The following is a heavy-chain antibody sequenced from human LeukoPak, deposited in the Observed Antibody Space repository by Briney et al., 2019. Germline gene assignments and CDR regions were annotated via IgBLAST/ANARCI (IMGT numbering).Heavy chain of an antibody. Sequence: PGGSLRLSCSASGFTFSSYAMHWVRQAPGKGLQYVSAISSEGRSTYYADSVKGRFTISRDNSKNTLYLQMNSLRAEDTAVYYCARGYCSSTSCSIDYWGQGTLVTVSS. CDR2: ISSEGRST. D-gene: IGHD2-2*01. CDR3: ARGYCSSTSCSIDY. V-gene: IGHV3-64*04. CDR1: GFTFSSYA. J-gene: IGHJ4*02.